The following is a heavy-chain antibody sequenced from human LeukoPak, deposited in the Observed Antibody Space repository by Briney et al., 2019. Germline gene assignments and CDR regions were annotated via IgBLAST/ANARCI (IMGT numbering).Heavy chain of an antibody. Sequence: PGGSLRLSCAASGFTFSSYSMNWVRQAPGKGLEWVSSISSSSSYIYYADSVKGRFTISRDNAKNSLYLQMNSLRAEDTAVYYCARDPSLAARPHYYMDVWGKGTTVTVSS. V-gene: IGHV3-21*01. CDR1: GFTFSSYS. CDR3: ARDPSLAARPHYYMDV. D-gene: IGHD6-6*01. CDR2: ISSSSSYI. J-gene: IGHJ6*03.